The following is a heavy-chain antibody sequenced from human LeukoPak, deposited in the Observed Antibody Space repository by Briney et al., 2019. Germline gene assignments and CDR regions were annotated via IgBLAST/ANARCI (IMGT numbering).Heavy chain of an antibody. J-gene: IGHJ4*02. D-gene: IGHD3-10*01. Sequence: GGSLRLSCAASGFTFSTYGMSWVRQAPGKGLEWVSALSGSGGSTYYADSVKGRFTISRDNSKNTLYLQMNSLRAEDTAVYYCAKSFGAGSPSYWGQGALGTVSS. CDR3: AKSFGAGSPSY. CDR1: GFTFSTYG. CDR2: LSGSGGST. V-gene: IGHV3-23*01.